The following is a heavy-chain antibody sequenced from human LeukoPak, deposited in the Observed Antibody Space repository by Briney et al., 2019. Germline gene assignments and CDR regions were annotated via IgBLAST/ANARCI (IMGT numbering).Heavy chain of an antibody. Sequence: ASVKVTCKASGYTFTGYYMHWVRQAPGQGLEWMGRINPNSGGTNYAQKFQGRVTMTRDTSISTAYRELSRLRYDDTAVYYCARERQDSSPSVDYWGQGTLVTVSS. D-gene: IGHD6-6*01. J-gene: IGHJ4*02. CDR2: INPNSGGT. CDR1: GYTFTGYY. V-gene: IGHV1-2*06. CDR3: ARERQDSSPSVDY.